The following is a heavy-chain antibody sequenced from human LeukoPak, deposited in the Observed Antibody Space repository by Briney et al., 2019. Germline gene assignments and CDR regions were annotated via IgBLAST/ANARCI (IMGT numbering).Heavy chain of an antibody. V-gene: IGHV4-31*03. J-gene: IGHJ3*02. CDR1: GGSISSGGYY. D-gene: IGHD5-18*01. CDR2: IYYSGST. Sequence: SETLSLTCTVSGGSISSGGYYWSWIRQHPGKGLEWLGYIYYSGSTYYNPSLKSRVTISVDTSKNQFSLKLGAVTAADTAVYYCAREGVDTAMAETDDAFDIWGQGTMVTVSS. CDR3: AREGVDTAMAETDDAFDI.